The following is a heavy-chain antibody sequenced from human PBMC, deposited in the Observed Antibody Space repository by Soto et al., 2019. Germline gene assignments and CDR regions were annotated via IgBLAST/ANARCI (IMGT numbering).Heavy chain of an antibody. CDR3: AKEKYGSAIYGMDV. CDR1: GFRFEDYA. CDR2: IAWNSDII. V-gene: IGHV3-9*01. Sequence: EVQLVESGGGLVQPGRSLRLSCAASGFRFEDYAMHWVRQAPGKGLEWVTGIAWNSDIIGYADSVKGRFTITRDNGKKSLYLQMHSLRPEDEALYYCAKEKYGSAIYGMDVWGQVTTVTVSS. D-gene: IGHD3-10*01. J-gene: IGHJ6*01.